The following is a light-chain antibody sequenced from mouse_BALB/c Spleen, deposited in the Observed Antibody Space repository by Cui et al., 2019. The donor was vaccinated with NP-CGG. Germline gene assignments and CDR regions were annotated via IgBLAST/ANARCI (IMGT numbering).Light chain of an antibody. CDR1: TGAVTTSNY. Sequence: AVVTQESALTTSPGETVTLTCRSSTGAVTTSNYANWVQEKPDNLFTGLIGGTKNRAPGVPARFSGSLIGDKAALTITGAQTEDEAIYFCALWYSNHWVFGGGTKLTVL. CDR3: ALWYSNHWV. J-gene: IGLJ1*01. CDR2: GTK. V-gene: IGLV1*01.